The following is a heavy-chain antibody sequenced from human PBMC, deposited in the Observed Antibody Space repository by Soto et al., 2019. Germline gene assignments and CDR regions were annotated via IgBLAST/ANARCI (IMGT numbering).Heavy chain of an antibody. V-gene: IGHV4-59*01. CDR3: AREGVSGAFDI. D-gene: IGHD6-13*01. CDR2: IYYSGST. J-gene: IGHJ3*02. Sequence: SETLSLTCTVSGGSISSYYWSWIRQPPGKGLEWIGYIYYSGSTNYNPSLKSRVTISVDTSKNQFSLKLSSVTAADTAVYYCAREGVSGAFDIWGQGTMVTVSS. CDR1: GGSISSYY.